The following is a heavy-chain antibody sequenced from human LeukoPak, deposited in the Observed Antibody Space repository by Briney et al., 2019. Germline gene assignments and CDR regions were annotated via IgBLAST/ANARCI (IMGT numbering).Heavy chain of an antibody. J-gene: IGHJ6*03. CDR3: AREKSGTLTRAYYYIDV. V-gene: IGHV4-4*07. Sequence: NPSETLSLTRTVSGDSMHSYYWSWIRQSPEKGLEWIGRAYSGVNAYYNPSLQSRVTISVDKSNNQFSLDLASVTAADTALYYCAREKSGTLTRAYYYIDVWGKGITVTVSS. CDR1: GDSMHSYY. CDR2: AYSGVNA. D-gene: IGHD1-26*01.